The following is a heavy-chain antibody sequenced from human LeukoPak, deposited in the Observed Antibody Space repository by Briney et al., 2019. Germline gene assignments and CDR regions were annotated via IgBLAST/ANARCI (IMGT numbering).Heavy chain of an antibody. CDR2: IYYSGST. CDR3: AREGLGDGYNKFDP. Sequence: SETLDLTCTVSGGSISSHYWSWIRQPPGKGLEWIGYIYYSGSTNYNPSLKSRVTISVDTSKNQFSLKLSSVTAADTAVYYCAREGLGDGYNKFDPWGQGTLVTVSS. J-gene: IGHJ5*02. V-gene: IGHV4-59*11. CDR1: GGSISSHY. D-gene: IGHD5-24*01.